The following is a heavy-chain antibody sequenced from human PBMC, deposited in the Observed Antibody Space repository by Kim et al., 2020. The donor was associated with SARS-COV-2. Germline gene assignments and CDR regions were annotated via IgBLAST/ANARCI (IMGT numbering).Heavy chain of an antibody. J-gene: IGHJ4*02. CDR3: ANPRGGVTDF. CDR1: GFTFSTYG. Sequence: GGSLRLSCAASGFTFSTYGMSWVRQAAGKGLEWVSGITGSGGTTSYADSVKGRFTISRDNSKNTLYLQMNGLRAEETAVYYCANPRGGVTDFWGQGTLVTVSS. V-gene: IGHV3-23*01. D-gene: IGHD2-21*02. CDR2: ITGSGGTT.